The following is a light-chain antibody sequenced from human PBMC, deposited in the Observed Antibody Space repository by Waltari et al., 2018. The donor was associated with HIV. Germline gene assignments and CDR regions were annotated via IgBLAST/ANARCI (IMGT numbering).Light chain of an antibody. Sequence: QSALTQPASVSGSPGQSITITCTGTSDDIGAYNHVSWYQQYPNGSPKLLIFEVRNRPSGVSGRFSASKSCNTASLTITGLQSDDEADYYCASYTRQISVAFGGGTRVTV. CDR3: ASYTRQISVA. CDR1: SDDIGAYNH. CDR2: EVR. J-gene: IGLJ2*01. V-gene: IGLV2-14*01.